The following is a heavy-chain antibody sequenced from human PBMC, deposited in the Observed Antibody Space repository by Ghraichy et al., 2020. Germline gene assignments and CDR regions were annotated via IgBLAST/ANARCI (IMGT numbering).Heavy chain of an antibody. Sequence: VSRINEDGSDTTYADSVKGRFSISRDSAKNTVYRQMNSLGAEDAAIYYCARAAPYCVGTTCLDYWG. V-gene: IGHV3-74*03. CDR2: INEDGSDT. CDR3: ARAAPYCVGTTCLDY. D-gene: IGHD2-21*01. J-gene: IGHJ4*01.